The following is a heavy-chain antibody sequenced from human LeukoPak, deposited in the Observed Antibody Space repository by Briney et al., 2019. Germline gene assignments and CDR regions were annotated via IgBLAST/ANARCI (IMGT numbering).Heavy chain of an antibody. CDR1: GFTFSSYW. J-gene: IGHJ4*02. V-gene: IGHV3-7*01. D-gene: IGHD6-13*01. CDR3: ASMKAAAPQSDY. CDR2: IKQDVSER. Sequence: GGSLRLSCAASGFTFSSYWMSWGRQAPGKGLEWVANIKQDVSERYYVVSLKARFTISRDNPKNSLYLQMNSLRAEDTAVYFCASMKAAAPQSDYWGQGTLVTVSS.